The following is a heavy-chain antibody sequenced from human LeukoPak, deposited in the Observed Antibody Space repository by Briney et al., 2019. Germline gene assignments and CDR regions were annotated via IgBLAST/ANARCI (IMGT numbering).Heavy chain of an antibody. CDR2: IYSSGST. J-gene: IGHJ4*02. D-gene: IGHD3-10*02. Sequence: PSETLSLTCTVSGGSISSGDYYWSWIRQPPGKGLEWIGYIYSSGSTYFNPSLRSRLTISVDTSKNQFSLKLRSVTAADTAAYYCARCSGYYFFDYWGQGALVTVSS. V-gene: IGHV4-30-4*01. CDR3: ARCSGYYFFDY. CDR1: GGSISSGDYY.